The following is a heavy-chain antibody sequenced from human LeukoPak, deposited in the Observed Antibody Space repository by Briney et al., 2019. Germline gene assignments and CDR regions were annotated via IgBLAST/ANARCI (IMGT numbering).Heavy chain of an antibody. Sequence: KPSETLSLTCGVYGGSFSGYSWNWIRQPPGKGREWIGEIDHGGSANYNPSLKSRVTISVDTSKNQFSLRLSSLTAADTAVYYCARGRVVAASLRFWGQGTLVTLCS. D-gene: IGHD6-25*01. CDR2: IDHGGSA. CDR1: GGSFSGYS. CDR3: ARGRVVAASLRF. J-gene: IGHJ4*02. V-gene: IGHV4-34*01.